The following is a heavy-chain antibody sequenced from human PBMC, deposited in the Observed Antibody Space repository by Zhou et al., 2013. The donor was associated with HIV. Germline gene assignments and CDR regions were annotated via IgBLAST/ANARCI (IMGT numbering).Heavy chain of an antibody. CDR1: GYTFTAYY. V-gene: IGHV1-2*02. Sequence: QVQLFQSGAEVKKPGASVKVSCKASGYTFTAYYMHWVRQAPGQGLEWMGWINPNSGGTNYAQKFQGRVTMTRDTSISTAYMELSRLRSDDTAVYYCARVYRSIVGATTLGYWGQGTLVTVSS. CDR2: INPNSGGT. CDR3: ARVYRSIVGATTLGY. D-gene: IGHD1-26*01. J-gene: IGHJ4*02.